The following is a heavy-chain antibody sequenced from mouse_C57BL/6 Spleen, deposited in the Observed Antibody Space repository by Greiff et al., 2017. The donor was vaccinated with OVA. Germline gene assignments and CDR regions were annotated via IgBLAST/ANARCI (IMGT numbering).Heavy chain of an antibody. CDR1: GFTFSSYA. V-gene: IGHV5-9-1*02. D-gene: IGHD2-3*01. CDR3: TSIYDGPWFAY. CDR2: ISSGGDYI. J-gene: IGHJ3*01. Sequence: EVKLMESGEGLVKPGGSLKLSCAASGFTFSSYAMSWVRQTPEKRLEWVAYISSGGDYIYYADTVKGRFTISRDNARNTLYLQMSSLKSEDTAMYYCTSIYDGPWFAYWGQGTLVTVSA.